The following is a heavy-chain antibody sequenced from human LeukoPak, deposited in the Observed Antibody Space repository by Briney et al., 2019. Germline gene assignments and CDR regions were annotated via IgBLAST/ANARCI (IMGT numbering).Heavy chain of an antibody. Sequence: SETLSLTCTVSGGSLSSYYWSWIRQPPGKGLEWIGEINHSGSTNYNPSLESRVTISVDTSKNQFSLNLSSVTAADTAVYYCARDSGTTGEVKFDPWGQGTLVTVSS. CDR2: INHSGST. V-gene: IGHV4-34*01. J-gene: IGHJ5*02. CDR1: GGSLSSYY. D-gene: IGHD1-7*01. CDR3: ARDSGTTGEVKFDP.